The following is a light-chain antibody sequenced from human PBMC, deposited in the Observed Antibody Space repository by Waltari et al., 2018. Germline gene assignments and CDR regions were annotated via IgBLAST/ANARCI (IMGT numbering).Light chain of an antibody. CDR1: QSVSSSY. CDR2: GAS. Sequence: EIVLTQSPGTLSLSPGERATLSCRASQSVSSSYLAWYQQKPGQAPRVLIHGASTRATGIPDRFSGSGSGTDFTLPISRLEPEDFAVYYCQQYGSSPWTFGQGTKVEIK. CDR3: QQYGSSPWT. V-gene: IGKV3-20*01. J-gene: IGKJ1*01.